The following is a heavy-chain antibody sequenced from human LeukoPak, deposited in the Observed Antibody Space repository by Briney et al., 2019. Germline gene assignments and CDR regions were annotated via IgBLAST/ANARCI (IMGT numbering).Heavy chain of an antibody. CDR2: IYYSGST. Sequence: SQTLSLTCTVSGGSISSGGYYWSWIRQHPGQGLEWIGYIYYSGSTYYNPSLKSRVTISVDTSKNQFSLKLSSVTAADTAVYYCARVFWVAKGFDYWGQGTLVTVSP. CDR1: GGSISSGGYY. D-gene: IGHD2-21*01. J-gene: IGHJ4*02. V-gene: IGHV4-31*03. CDR3: ARVFWVAKGFDY.